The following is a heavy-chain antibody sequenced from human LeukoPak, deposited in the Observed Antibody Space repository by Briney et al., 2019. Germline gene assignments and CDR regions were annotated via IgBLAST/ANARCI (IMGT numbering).Heavy chain of an antibody. CDR3: ARDSRSGWYFDY. J-gene: IGHJ4*02. CDR1: GGTFSSYA. Sequence: SVKVSCKASGGTFSSYAISWVRQAPGQGLEWMGGIIPIFGTANYAQKFQGRVTITADESTSTAYTELSSLRSEDTAVYYCARDSRSGWYFDYWGQGTLVTVSS. D-gene: IGHD6-19*01. CDR2: IIPIFGTA. V-gene: IGHV1-69*13.